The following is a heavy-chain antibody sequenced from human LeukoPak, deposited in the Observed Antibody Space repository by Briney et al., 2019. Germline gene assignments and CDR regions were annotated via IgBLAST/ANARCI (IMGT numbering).Heavy chain of an antibody. Sequence: GGSLRLSCAVSGFTFSSYWMNWVRQAPGKGLVWVSRINNDGSSAHYADSVKGRFTISRDNAKNTLYLQMNSLRAEDTAVYYCARDLTGPDYWGQGTLVTVPS. CDR1: GFTFSSYW. V-gene: IGHV3-74*01. D-gene: IGHD4-11*01. CDR3: ARDLTGPDY. J-gene: IGHJ4*02. CDR2: INNDGSSA.